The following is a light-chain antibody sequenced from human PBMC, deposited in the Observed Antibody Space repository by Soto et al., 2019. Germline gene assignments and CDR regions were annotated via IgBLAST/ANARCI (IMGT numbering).Light chain of an antibody. Sequence: IVITQSPATLSASPRERATLSCRASQSVSNNLAWYQQKPGQAPKLLIYDAYNRATGIPPRFSGSGSGTDFTLTISSLEPDDTGTYYCQQLHKLPITFGQGTRLEIK. J-gene: IGKJ5*01. CDR2: DAY. CDR3: QQLHKLPIT. CDR1: QSVSNN. V-gene: IGKV3D-15*01.